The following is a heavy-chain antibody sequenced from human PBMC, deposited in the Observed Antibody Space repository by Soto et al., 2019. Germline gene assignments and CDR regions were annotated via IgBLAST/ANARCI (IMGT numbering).Heavy chain of an antibody. D-gene: IGHD2-2*01. J-gene: IGHJ6*02. CDR1: GYTFTGYY. CDR2: INPNSGGT. CDR3: ARYCSSTSCYPYYGMDV. Sequence: GASGKVSCKASGYTFTGYYMHWVRQAPGQGLEWMGWINPNSGGTNYAQKFQGWVTMTRDTSISTAYMELSRLRSDDTAVYYCARYCSSTSCYPYYGMDVWGQGTTVTVSS. V-gene: IGHV1-2*04.